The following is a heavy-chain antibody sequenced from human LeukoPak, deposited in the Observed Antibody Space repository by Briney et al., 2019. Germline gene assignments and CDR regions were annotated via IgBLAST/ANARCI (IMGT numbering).Heavy chain of an antibody. CDR2: INSDGSST. J-gene: IGHJ4*02. CDR1: GFTFSSDW. Sequence: GGSLRLSCAASGFTFSSDWMHWVRQAPGKGLVWVSRINSDGSSTRYADSVKGRFTISRDNAKNTLYLQMNSLRAEDTAVYYCARENGGSSFDYWGQGTLVTVSS. V-gene: IGHV3-74*01. D-gene: IGHD7-27*01. CDR3: ARENGGSSFDY.